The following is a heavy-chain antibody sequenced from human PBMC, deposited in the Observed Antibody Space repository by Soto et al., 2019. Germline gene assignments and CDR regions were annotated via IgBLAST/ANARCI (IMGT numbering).Heavy chain of an antibody. Sequence: SETLSLTCTVSGGSISSYYWSWIRQPPGKGLEWIGYIYYSGSTNYNPSLKSRVTISVDTSKNQFSLKLSSVTAVYTAVYYCARGGVVPAAYYFDYWGQGTLVTVSS. CDR2: IYYSGST. CDR1: GGSISSYY. D-gene: IGHD2-2*01. J-gene: IGHJ4*02. CDR3: ARGGVVPAAYYFDY. V-gene: IGHV4-59*01.